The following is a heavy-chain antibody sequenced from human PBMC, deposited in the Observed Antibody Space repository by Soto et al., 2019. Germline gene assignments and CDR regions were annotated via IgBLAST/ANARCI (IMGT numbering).Heavy chain of an antibody. CDR1: GFTFSSYA. CDR2: ISYDGSNK. Sequence: GGSLRLSCAASGFTFSSYAMHWVRQAPGKGLEWVAVISYDGSNKYYADSVKGRFTISRDNSKNTLYLQMNSLRAEDTAVYYCARDPYLNYYDLLTRLDYWGQGTLVTVSS. CDR3: ARDPYLNYYDLLTRLDY. D-gene: IGHD3-9*01. V-gene: IGHV3-30-3*01. J-gene: IGHJ4*02.